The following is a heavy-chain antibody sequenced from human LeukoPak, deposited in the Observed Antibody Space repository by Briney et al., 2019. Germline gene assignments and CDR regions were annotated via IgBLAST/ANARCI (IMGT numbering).Heavy chain of an antibody. CDR2: ISGSGGST. Sequence: PGGSLRLSCAASGFTFSSYAMSWVRQAPGKGLEWVSAISGSGGSTYYADSVKGRFTISRDNSKNTLSLQMNSLRAEDTAVYYCAKVSQVAVAVAEGYFDYWGQGTLVTVSS. J-gene: IGHJ4*02. D-gene: IGHD6-19*01. CDR3: AKVSQVAVAVAEGYFDY. CDR1: GFTFSSYA. V-gene: IGHV3-23*01.